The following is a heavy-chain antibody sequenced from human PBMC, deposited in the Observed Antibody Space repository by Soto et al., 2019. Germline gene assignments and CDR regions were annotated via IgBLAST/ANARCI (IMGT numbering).Heavy chain of an antibody. CDR2: IVPMFGTP. J-gene: IGHJ2*01. Sequence: QVQLLQSGAEVKKPGSSVTVSCKASGGTFSSNAIGWVRQAPGQGLEWMGGIVPMFGTPKIAQKFQGRITXXADESTTTAYLELSSLRSDDTAMYYCARLEQQLVNYWYIDLWGRGTLVTVSS. CDR1: GGTFSSNA. D-gene: IGHD6-13*01. V-gene: IGHV1-69*12. CDR3: ARLEQQLVNYWYIDL.